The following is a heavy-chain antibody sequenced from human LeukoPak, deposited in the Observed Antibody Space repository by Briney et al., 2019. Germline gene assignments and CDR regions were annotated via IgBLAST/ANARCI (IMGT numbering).Heavy chain of an antibody. CDR3: ARDSKPAYFDWLLGNYYYYGMDV. CDR2: TYYRSKWYN. J-gene: IGHJ6*02. D-gene: IGHD3-9*01. V-gene: IGHV6-1*01. Sequence: PSQTLSLTCGISGDSVSSNSAAWNWIRQSPSRGLEWLGRTYYRSKWYNDYAVSVKSRITINPDTSKNQFSLQLNSVTPEDTAVYYCARDSKPAYFDWLLGNYYYYGMDVWGQGTTVTVSS. CDR1: GDSVSSNSAA.